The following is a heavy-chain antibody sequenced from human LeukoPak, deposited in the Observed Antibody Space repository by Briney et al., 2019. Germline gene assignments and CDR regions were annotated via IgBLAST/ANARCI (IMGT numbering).Heavy chain of an antibody. D-gene: IGHD5-18*01. Sequence: SETLSLTCTVSGGSISSSSYYWGWIRQPPGKGLEWIGNTISYSGSTYYNPSLKSRVTISLDTSKNQFSLKLSSVTAADTAVYYCARGDTAQYYFDYWGQGTLVTVSS. V-gene: IGHV4-39*07. CDR2: ISYSGST. CDR3: ARGDTAQYYFDY. J-gene: IGHJ4*02. CDR1: GGSISSSSYY.